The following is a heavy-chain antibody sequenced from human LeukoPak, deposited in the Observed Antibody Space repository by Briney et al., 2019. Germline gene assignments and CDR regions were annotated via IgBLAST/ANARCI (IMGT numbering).Heavy chain of an antibody. Sequence: ASVKVSCKASGGTFSSYAISWVRQAPGQGLEWMGGIIPIFGTANYAQKFQGRVTITADESTSTAYMELSSLRSEDTAVYYCARAGGYCSTSCSRWGYGMDVWGQGTTVTVSS. J-gene: IGHJ6*02. CDR3: ARAGGYCSTSCSRWGYGMDV. V-gene: IGHV1-69*13. CDR1: GGTFSSYA. D-gene: IGHD2-2*01. CDR2: IIPIFGTA.